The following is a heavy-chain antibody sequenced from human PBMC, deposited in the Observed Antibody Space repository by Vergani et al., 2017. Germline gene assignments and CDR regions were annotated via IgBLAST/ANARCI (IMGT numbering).Heavy chain of an antibody. D-gene: IGHD5-18*01. CDR2: IYPGDSDT. Sequence: EVQLVQSGAEVKKPGESLKISCKGSGYSFTSYWIGWVRQMPGKGLEWMGIIYPGDSDTRYSPSFQGQVTISADKSISTAYLQWSSLKASDTAMYYCARDGDIQLWGRDYYYYYMDVWGKGTTVTVSS. V-gene: IGHV5-51*01. J-gene: IGHJ6*03. CDR1: GYSFTSYW. CDR3: ARDGDIQLWGRDYYYYYMDV.